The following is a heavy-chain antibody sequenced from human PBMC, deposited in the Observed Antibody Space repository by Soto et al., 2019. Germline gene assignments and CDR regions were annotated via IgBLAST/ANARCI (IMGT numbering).Heavy chain of an antibody. J-gene: IGHJ6*02. V-gene: IGHV1-2*02. CDR1: GYTFTGYY. D-gene: IGHD3-9*01. CDR3: AGDPASPDILTGDCQFYYAYAIDV. Sequence: ASVKVSCKASGYTFTGYYMHWVRQAPGQGLEWMGWINPNSGGTNYAQKFQGRVTMTRDTSISTAYMELSRLRSDDTAVYYCAGDPASPDILTGDCQFYYAYAIDVWGQGTTVTVTS. CDR2: INPNSGGT.